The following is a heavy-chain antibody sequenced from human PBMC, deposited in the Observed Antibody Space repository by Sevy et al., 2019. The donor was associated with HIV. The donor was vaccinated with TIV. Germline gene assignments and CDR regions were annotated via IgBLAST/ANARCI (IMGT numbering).Heavy chain of an antibody. V-gene: IGHV4-38-2*01. J-gene: IGHJ4*02. D-gene: IGHD6-25*01. CDR3: ARVAAY. CDR1: GYSISSGYQ. CDR2: IYHSGST. Sequence: SETLSLTCAVSGYSISSGYQWGWIRQPPGKGLEWIGTIYHSGSTYYNPSLKSRVTIPVDTSKNQFSLKLNSMTAADTAVYFCARVAAYWGQGILVTVSS.